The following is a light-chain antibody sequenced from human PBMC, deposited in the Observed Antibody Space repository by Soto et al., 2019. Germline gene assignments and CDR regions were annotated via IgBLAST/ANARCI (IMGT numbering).Light chain of an antibody. J-gene: IGKJ2*01. CDR1: RDIGNL. V-gene: IGKV3-11*01. CDR3: QERTNWPPHT. CDR2: DSS. Sequence: EIVLTQSPATLSLSPGERATLSCRASRDIGNLLYWYQQKSGQAPRVLIYDSSNRVSGVPPRFSGSGSGTDFTLTISSLAPEDFAVYYCQERTNWPPHTFGQGTKVEI.